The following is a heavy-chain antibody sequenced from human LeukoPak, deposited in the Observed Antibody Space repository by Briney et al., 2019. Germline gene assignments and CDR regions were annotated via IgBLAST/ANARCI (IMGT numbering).Heavy chain of an antibody. CDR3: ATGSGHAFDI. CDR1: GFSFSIYS. J-gene: IGHJ3*02. D-gene: IGHD2-15*01. V-gene: IGHV3-21*01. Sequence: PGGSLRLSCAASGFSFSIYSMNWVRQAPGKGLEWVSSISGDSNFIYYADSVKGRFSISRDKAKNSLSLQMNSLRAEDTAVYYCATGSGHAFDIWGQGTMVTVSS. CDR2: ISGDSNFI.